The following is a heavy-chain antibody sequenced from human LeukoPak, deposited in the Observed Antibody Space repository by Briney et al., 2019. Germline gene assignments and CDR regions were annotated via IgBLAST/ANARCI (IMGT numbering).Heavy chain of an antibody. D-gene: IGHD1-26*01. CDR2: IKGDDSAR. CDR3: ARDVVGSLDY. CDR1: GFTFSTYW. Sequence: GGSLRLSCAASGFTFSTYWMAWVRQSPGKGLEWVANIKGDDSARHQADSVKGRFTISRDNAQNSVYLQMSSLRGEDTAIYYCARDVVGSLDYWGQGTLVTVSS. V-gene: IGHV3-7*01. J-gene: IGHJ4*02.